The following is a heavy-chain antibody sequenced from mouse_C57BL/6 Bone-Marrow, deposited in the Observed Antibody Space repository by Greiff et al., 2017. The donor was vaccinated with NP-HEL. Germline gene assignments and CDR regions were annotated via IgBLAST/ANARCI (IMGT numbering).Heavy chain of an antibody. D-gene: IGHD2-4*01. CDR2: ILPGRGST. Sequence: QVQLQQSGAELMKPGASVKLSCKATGYTFTGYWIEWVKQRPGHGLEWIGEILPGRGSTNYNEKFKGKATFTADTSSNTAYMQLSSLTTEDSAIYYCARNHYDYDEGYFDVWGTGTTVTVSS. CDR1: GYTFTGYW. J-gene: IGHJ1*03. CDR3: ARNHYDYDEGYFDV. V-gene: IGHV1-9*01.